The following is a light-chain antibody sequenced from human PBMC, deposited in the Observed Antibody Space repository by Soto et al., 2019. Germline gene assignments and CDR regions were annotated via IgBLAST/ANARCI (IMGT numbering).Light chain of an antibody. CDR2: DVS. CDR1: SSDVGGYNY. CDR3: SSYTSSSTLEVV. V-gene: IGLV2-14*01. J-gene: IGLJ2*01. Sequence: QAVVTQPASVSGSPGPSITISCTGTSSDVGGYNYVSWYQQHPGKAPQLMIYDVSNRPSGVSNRFSGSKSGNTASLTISGLQDEDEADYYCSSYTSSSTLEVVFGGGTKLTVL.